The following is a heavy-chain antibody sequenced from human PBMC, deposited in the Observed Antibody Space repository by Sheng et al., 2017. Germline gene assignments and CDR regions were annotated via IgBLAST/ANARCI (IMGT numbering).Heavy chain of an antibody. V-gene: IGHV1-69*04. Sequence: QVQLVQSGAEVKKPGSSVKVSCKASGGTFSSYAISWVRQAPGQGLEWMGGIIPILGIANYAQKFQGRVTITADKSTSTAYMELSSLRSEDTAVYYCGHVVVPAATTGYYYYYMDVWGKGTTVTVSS. D-gene: IGHD2-2*01. J-gene: IGHJ6*03. CDR2: IIPILGIA. CDR3: GHVVVPAATTGYYYYYMDV. CDR1: GGTFSSYA.